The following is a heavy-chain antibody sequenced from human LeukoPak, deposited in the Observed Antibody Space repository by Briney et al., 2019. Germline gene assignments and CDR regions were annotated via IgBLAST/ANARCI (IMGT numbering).Heavy chain of an antibody. CDR1: GGSIRQYY. V-gene: IGHV4-59*01. CDR2: VYRSGNT. CDR3: ARVKDFAYSFFDL. J-gene: IGHJ2*01. Sequence: PSETLSLTCTLSGGSIRQYYWSWIRQPPGKGPAWIGYVYRSGNTNYNPSLKSRVTISVDTSKNHFSLNLTSVTAADTAVYYCARVKDFAYSFFDLWGRGTLVTVSS.